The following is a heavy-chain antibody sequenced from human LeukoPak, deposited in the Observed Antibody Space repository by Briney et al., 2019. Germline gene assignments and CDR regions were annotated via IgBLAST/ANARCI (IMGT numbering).Heavy chain of an antibody. V-gene: IGHV3-7*03. J-gene: IGHJ6*02. CDR1: GFTFSSYW. Sequence: GGSLRLSCAASGFTFSSYWMSWVRQAPGKGLEWVANIKQDGSEKYYVDSVKGRFTISRDNAKNSLYLQMNSLRAEDTAMYYCARDVFGVVIGHPPHYYYYGMDVWGQGTTVTVSS. CDR2: IKQDGSEK. CDR3: ARDVFGVVIGHPPHYYYYGMDV. D-gene: IGHD3-3*01.